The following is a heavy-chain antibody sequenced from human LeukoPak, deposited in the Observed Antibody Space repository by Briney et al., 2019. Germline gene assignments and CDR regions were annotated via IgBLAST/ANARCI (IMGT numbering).Heavy chain of an antibody. CDR1: GDSLFTNGVA. J-gene: IGHJ4*02. CDR2: TYYRSKWSF. D-gene: IGHD6-13*01. CDR3: ARGKYSSFDI. Sequence: SQTLSLTCDISGDSLFTNGVAWNWIRQSPSRGLEWLGRTYYRSKWSFEYALSVKSRISIDADTSKDQFSLQLSSVTPEDTAVYYCARGKYSSFDIWGQGTLVTVSS. V-gene: IGHV6-1*01.